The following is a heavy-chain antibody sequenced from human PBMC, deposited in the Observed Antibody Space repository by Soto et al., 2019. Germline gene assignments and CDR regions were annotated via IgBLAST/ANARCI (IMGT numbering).Heavy chain of an antibody. V-gene: IGHV4-39*01. D-gene: IGHD5-18*01. J-gene: IGHJ4*02. CDR2: IYYSGST. CDR1: GGSISSSSYY. CDR3: ARPRNIQLWYY. Sequence: QLQLQESGPGLVKPSETLSLTCTVSGGSISSSSYYWGWIRQPPGKGLEWIGSIYYSGSTYYNPSLKSRVTISVDTSKNQFSLKLSSVTAADTAVYYCARPRNIQLWYYWGQGTLVTVSS.